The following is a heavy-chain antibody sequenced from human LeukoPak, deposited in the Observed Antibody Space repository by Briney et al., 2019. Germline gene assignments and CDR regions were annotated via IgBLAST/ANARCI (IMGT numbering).Heavy chain of an antibody. J-gene: IGHJ4*02. CDR2: MNPNSGNT. CDR3: ARGVRSRDGHKAYYFDY. D-gene: IGHD5-24*01. CDR1: GYTFTSYD. Sequence: ASVKVSCKASGYTFTSYDINWVRQATGQGLEWMGWMNPNSGNTGYAQKFQGRVTMTRNTSISTAHMELSSLRSEDTAVYYCARGVRSRDGHKAYYFDYWGQGTLVTVSS. V-gene: IGHV1-8*01.